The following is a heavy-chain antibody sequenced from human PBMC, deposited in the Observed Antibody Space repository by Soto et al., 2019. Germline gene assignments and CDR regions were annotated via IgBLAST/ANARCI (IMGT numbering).Heavy chain of an antibody. CDR3: ARAGAKSSISGTTGNYYYGMDV. V-gene: IGHV1-69*06. Sequence: SVKVSCKASGGTFSSYAISWVRQAPGQGLEWMGGIIPIFGTANYAQKFQGRVTITADKSTSTAYMELSSLRSEDTAVYYCARAGAKSSISGTTGNYYYGMDVWGQGTTVTVSS. CDR2: IIPIFGTA. J-gene: IGHJ6*02. CDR1: GGTFSSYA. D-gene: IGHD1-7*01.